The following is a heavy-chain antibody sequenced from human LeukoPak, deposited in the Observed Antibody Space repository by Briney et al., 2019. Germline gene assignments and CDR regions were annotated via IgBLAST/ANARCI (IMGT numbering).Heavy chain of an antibody. J-gene: IGHJ4*02. Sequence: GGSLRLSCAASGFTFSNTWMNWVRQAPGQGLEWVGLIKSKTDGGTIDYAAPVKGRFTISRDDSKKTLYLQMNSLKTEDTAVYYCTTDSLRMGVTGLDYWGQGTLVTVPS. D-gene: IGHD3-3*01. CDR3: TTDSLRMGVTGLDY. V-gene: IGHV3-15*07. CDR2: IKSKTDGGTI. CDR1: GFTFSNTW.